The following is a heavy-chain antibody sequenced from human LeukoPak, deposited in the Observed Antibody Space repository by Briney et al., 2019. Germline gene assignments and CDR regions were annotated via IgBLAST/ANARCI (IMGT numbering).Heavy chain of an antibody. D-gene: IGHD2-8*01. CDR3: ARHKYCTNAVCTTRWFDP. CDR2: ISWNSGSI. Sequence: PGGSLRLSCAASGFTFDDYAMHWVRQAPGKGLEWVSGISWNSGSIGYADSVKGRFTISRDNAKNSLYLQMNSLRAEDTAVYFCARHKYCTNAVCTTRWFDPWGQGTLVTVSS. V-gene: IGHV3-9*01. J-gene: IGHJ5*02. CDR1: GFTFDDYA.